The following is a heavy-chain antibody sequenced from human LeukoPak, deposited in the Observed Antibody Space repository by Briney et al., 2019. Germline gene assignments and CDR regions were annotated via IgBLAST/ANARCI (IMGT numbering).Heavy chain of an antibody. D-gene: IGHD2/OR15-2a*01. CDR3: AKVVAGNIDYYFDY. J-gene: IGHJ4*02. Sequence: GGSLRLSCVASGLTVSNHWMSWVRQAPGKGLEWVAGISGTGGSTHYADSVKGRFTISRDNSKNTVYLQMRNLRVEHTAVYYCAKVVAGNIDYYFDYWGQGILVAVSS. CDR1: GLTVSNHW. CDR2: ISGTGGST. V-gene: IGHV3-23*01.